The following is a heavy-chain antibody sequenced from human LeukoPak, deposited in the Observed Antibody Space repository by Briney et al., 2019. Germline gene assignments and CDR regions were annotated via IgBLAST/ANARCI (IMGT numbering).Heavy chain of an antibody. Sequence: GASVKVSCKASGGTFSSYAISWVRQAPGQGLEWMGRIIPIFGTANYAQKFQGRVTITTDESTSTAYVELSSLRSEDTAVYYCARGDIYYYDSSGFLDYWGQGTLVTVSS. CDR3: ARGDIYYYDSSGFLDY. CDR2: IIPIFGTA. CDR1: GGTFSSYA. V-gene: IGHV1-69*05. D-gene: IGHD3-22*01. J-gene: IGHJ4*02.